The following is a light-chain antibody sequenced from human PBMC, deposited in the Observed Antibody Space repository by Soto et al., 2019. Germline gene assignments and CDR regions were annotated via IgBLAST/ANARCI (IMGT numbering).Light chain of an antibody. CDR2: AAS. Sequence: DIQMTQSPSSLSASVGDRVTITCRASQAISNPLNWYQQKSGKAPNLLLHAASTLRSGVSARFTGDGDGSETDFTLPISSRQPEDFAIYYCQQPYSSPWTFGQGTKVEIK. J-gene: IGKJ1*01. V-gene: IGKV1-39*01. CDR3: QQPYSSPWT. CDR1: QAISNP.